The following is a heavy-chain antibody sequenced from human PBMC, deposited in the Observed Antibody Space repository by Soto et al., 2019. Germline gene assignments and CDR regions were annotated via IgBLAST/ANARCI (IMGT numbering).Heavy chain of an antibody. CDR1: GFTFTSSA. CDR2: IVVGSGNT. V-gene: IGHV1-58*01. CDR3: ARSIVVVTALVY. Sequence: SAKVSCKASGFTFTSSAVQSVRQAREQRLEWIGWIVVGSGNTNYAQKFQERVTITRDMSTSTAYMELSCLRSEDTAVYYCARSIVVVTALVYWGQGTPVTVS. J-gene: IGHJ4*02. D-gene: IGHD2-21*02.